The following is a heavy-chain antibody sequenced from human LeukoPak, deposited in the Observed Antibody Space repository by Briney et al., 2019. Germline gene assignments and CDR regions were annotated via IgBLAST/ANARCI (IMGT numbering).Heavy chain of an antibody. CDR2: ISTYTGNA. CDR3: ARVDRMAEIDF. Sequence: ASVTVSCKASGYTLTPYGLSRVRRAPGQGLEWMGWISTYTGNAKYSQKLQDRVTMTTHTSTSTHYMELRGLTSDDTAVYYCARVDRMAEIDFWGQGTLVIVSA. CDR1: GYTLTPYG. D-gene: IGHD1-14*01. V-gene: IGHV1-18*01. J-gene: IGHJ4*02.